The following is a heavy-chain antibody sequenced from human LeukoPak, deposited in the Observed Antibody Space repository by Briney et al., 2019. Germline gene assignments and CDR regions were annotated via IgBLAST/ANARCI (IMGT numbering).Heavy chain of an antibody. Sequence: ASVKVSCKASGGTFSSYAISWVRQAPGQGLEWMGGIIPIFGTANYAQKFQGRVTITADKSTSTAYMELSSLRSEDTAVYYCARTAGYCSGGSCYSYYDSSDWGQGTLVTVSS. CDR2: IIPIFGTA. J-gene: IGHJ4*02. V-gene: IGHV1-69*06. CDR3: ARTAGYCSGGSCYSYYDSSD. CDR1: GGTFSSYA. D-gene: IGHD2-15*01.